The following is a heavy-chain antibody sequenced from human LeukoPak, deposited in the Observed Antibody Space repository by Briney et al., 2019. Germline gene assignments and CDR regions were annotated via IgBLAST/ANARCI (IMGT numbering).Heavy chain of an antibody. J-gene: IGHJ4*02. V-gene: IGHV3-21*05. CDR2: INSGSSDI. Sequence: PGGSLRLSCAASGFTFSLYAMNWVRQAPGKGLEWISYINSGSSDIHYTQSVRGRFIISRDNAKNTLYLQMNSLRAEDTAVYFCARDTYEPGLIDFWGQGTLVSVSS. D-gene: IGHD3-3*01. CDR1: GFTFSLYA. CDR3: ARDTYEPGLIDF.